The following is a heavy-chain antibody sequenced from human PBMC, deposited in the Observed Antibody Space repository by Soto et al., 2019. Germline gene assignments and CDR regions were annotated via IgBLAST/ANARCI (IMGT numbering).Heavy chain of an antibody. V-gene: IGHV4-31*03. CDR3: AREDSTEGGMDV. J-gene: IGHJ6*02. CDR1: GGSIRSGGYY. D-gene: IGHD4-17*01. CDR2: IYYSGST. Sequence: PSETLSLTCTVSGGSIRSGGYYWSWIRQRPGKGLEWIGYIYYSGSTYYNPSLKSRVTISVDTSKNQFSLKLRSVTAADTAVYYCAREDSTEGGMDVWGQGTTVTVSS.